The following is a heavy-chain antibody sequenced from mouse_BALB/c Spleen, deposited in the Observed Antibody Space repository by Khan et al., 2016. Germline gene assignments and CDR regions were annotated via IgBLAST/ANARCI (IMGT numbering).Heavy chain of an antibody. D-gene: IGHD2-14*01. CDR3: TNRYGAWFTC. V-gene: IGHV1-15*01. CDR2: FHPGSGGT. Sequence: QIQLVQSGAELVRPGASVKLSCKALGYTFTDYEMHWVRQTPVHGLEWIGGFHPGSGGTVYNQRFKGKVTLTDDKSSSTAYTELSWLTSEDSAVCYCTNRYGAWFTCWGQGTLVTVST. CDR1: GYTFTDYE. J-gene: IGHJ3*01.